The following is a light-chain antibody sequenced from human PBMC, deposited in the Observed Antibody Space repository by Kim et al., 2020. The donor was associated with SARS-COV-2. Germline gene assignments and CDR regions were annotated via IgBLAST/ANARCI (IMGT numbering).Light chain of an antibody. CDR3: QQYGSSPPMYT. J-gene: IGKJ2*01. CDR2: GAS. Sequence: PGELATLSCRASQSVSSSYLAWYQQKPGQAPRLRIDGASSRATGIPDRFSGSGSGTDFALTISRLEPKDFAVYYCQQYGSSPPMYTFGQGTKLEI. V-gene: IGKV3-20*01. CDR1: QSVSSSY.